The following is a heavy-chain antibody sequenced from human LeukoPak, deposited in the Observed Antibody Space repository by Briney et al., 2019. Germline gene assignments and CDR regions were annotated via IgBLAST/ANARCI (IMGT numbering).Heavy chain of an antibody. V-gene: IGHV3-53*05. CDR1: GFTVSSYY. J-gene: IGHJ4*02. D-gene: IGHD5-18*01. Sequence: GGSLRLSCVASGFTVSSYYVSWVRQAPGKGLEWVSVIYSGGSTYYADSVEGRFTVSRDNSKNTLYLQMNSLRAEDTAVYYCGQYSYGRDYWGQGTLVTVSS. CDR3: GQYSYGRDY. CDR2: IYSGGST.